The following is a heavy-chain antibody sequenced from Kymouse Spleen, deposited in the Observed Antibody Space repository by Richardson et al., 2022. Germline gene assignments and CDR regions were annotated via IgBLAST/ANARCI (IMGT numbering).Heavy chain of an antibody. V-gene: IGHV3-33*01. D-gene: IGHD6-6*01. Sequence: QVQLVESGGGVVQPGRSLRLSCAASGFTFSSYGMHWVRQAPGKGLEWVAVIWYDGSNKYYADSVKGRFTISRDNSKNTLYLQMNSLRAEDTAVYYCARDGGSSSENFDYWGQGTLVTVSS. CDR1: GFTFSSYG. CDR3: ARDGGSSSENFDY. J-gene: IGHJ4*02. CDR2: IWYDGSNK.